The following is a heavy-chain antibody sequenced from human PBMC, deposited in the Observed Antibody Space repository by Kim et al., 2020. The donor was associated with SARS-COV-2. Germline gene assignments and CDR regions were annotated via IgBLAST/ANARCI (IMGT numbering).Heavy chain of an antibody. J-gene: IGHJ4*02. CDR3: AKVGSGAYVGRDYFEY. Sequence: GGSLRLSCVPSGFTFSSHAMSWFRQASGKGLEWVSAVIGSSSTTYYSDSVKGRFTISRDNSKNTLSLQMTSLTTEDTAVYYCAKVGSGAYVGRDYFEYWGQGILVTVSS. CDR1: GFTFSSHA. V-gene: IGHV3-23*01. D-gene: IGHD5-12*01. CDR2: VIGSSSTT.